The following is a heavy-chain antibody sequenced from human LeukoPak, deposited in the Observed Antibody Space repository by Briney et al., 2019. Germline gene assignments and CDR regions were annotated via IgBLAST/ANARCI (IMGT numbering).Heavy chain of an antibody. V-gene: IGHV1-18*04. J-gene: IGHJ4*02. CDR1: GYTFTSYG. CDR2: ISAYHGNT. CDR3: ARLHRRGPYCSSTSCLADY. D-gene: IGHD2-2*01. Sequence: ASVKVSCKASGYTFTSYGISWVRQAPGQGLEWMGGISAYHGNTNYAQKLQGRVTMTTDTSTSTAYKELRSPRSDDTAVYSCARLHRRGPYCSSTSCLADYWGPGTLVTVSS.